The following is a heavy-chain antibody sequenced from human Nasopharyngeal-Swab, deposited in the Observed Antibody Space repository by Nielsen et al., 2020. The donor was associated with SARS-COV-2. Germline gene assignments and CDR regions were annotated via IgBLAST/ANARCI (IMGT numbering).Heavy chain of an antibody. CDR3: ARGPGVSRHDY. D-gene: IGHD2-8*01. CDR1: GFNFNDFG. CDR2: IWSDGSHE. V-gene: IGHV3-33*01. J-gene: IGHJ4*02. Sequence: GESLKISCAASGFNFNDFGMHLVRQAPGKGLEWVAVIWSDGSHENHVDSVKGRFTIPRDNSKDTLFLQMNSLRVEDTAVYYCARGPGVSRHDYWGQGALVTVSS.